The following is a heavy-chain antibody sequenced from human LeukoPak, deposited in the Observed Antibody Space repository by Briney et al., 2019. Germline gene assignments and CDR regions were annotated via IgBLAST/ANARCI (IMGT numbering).Heavy chain of an antibody. CDR1: GFTFSRYS. V-gene: IGHV3-53*01. CDR3: ARFNYDVSGYLNRAY. D-gene: IGHD3-3*01. CDR2: IFSGGST. Sequence: PGGSLRLSCAASGFTFSRYSMYSVRPAPGRGREWGSMIFSGGSTYYSDSVKGRFSISRDNSKSALHLQMNDLRAEDTAVYYCARFNYDVSGYLNRAYWGRGTLVIVSS. J-gene: IGHJ4*02.